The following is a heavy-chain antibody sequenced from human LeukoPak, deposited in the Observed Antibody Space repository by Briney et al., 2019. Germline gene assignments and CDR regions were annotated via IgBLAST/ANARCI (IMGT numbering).Heavy chain of an antibody. CDR1: GGSISSSSYY. J-gene: IGHJ4*02. CDR2: MYYSGST. D-gene: IGHD2-2*01. CDR3: AREVGYCTSTTCYRYYFDY. V-gene: IGHV4-39*07. Sequence: SETLSLTCTVPGGSISSSSYYWAWIRQPPGKGLEWIGSMYYSGSTYYNPSLKSRVTISIDTSKNQFSLKVSSVTAADTAVYYCAREVGYCTSTTCYRYYFDYWGQGTLVTVSS.